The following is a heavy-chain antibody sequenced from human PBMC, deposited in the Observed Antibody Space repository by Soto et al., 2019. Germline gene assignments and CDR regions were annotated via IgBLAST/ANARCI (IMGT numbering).Heavy chain of an antibody. CDR1: GASIRSTDYY. CDR2: VYYTGST. J-gene: IGHJ5*02. Sequence: SETLSLTCTVSGASIRSTDYYWSWIRQAPGKGLEWIGYVYYTGSTYYNPSLMSRLTISVDTSKNQFSLKLTSVTAAETAVYYCVRNARHGAVAPHWFDRWGQGTQLTVSS. CDR3: VRNARHGAVAPHWFDR. D-gene: IGHD2-2*01. V-gene: IGHV4-30-4*01.